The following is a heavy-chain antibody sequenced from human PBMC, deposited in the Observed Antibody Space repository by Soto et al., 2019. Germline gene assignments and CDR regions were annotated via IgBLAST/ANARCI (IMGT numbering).Heavy chain of an antibody. CDR2: IKTDGSSP. CDR1: GFTFNNYW. D-gene: IGHD3-10*01. CDR3: ARDRIAGSGSCDN. J-gene: IGHJ4*02. Sequence: PGGSLRLSCAASGFTFNNYWMHWVRQAPGKGLVWVSRIKTDGSSPNYADSVEGRFTISSDNAKNTLYLQMNSLRVEDTAEYYCARDRIAGSGSCDNWGQGTLVTVSS. V-gene: IGHV3-74*01.